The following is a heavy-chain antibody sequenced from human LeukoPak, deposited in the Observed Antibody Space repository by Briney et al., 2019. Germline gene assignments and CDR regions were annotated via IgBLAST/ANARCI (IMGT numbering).Heavy chain of an antibody. V-gene: IGHV3-23*01. CDR3: AKDHSGSHFGY. J-gene: IGHJ4*02. Sequence: GGSLRLSCAASGFTFSSYAMSWVRQAPGKGLEWVSAISGNGDSTYYADSVKGRFTISRDNSKNTLYLQMNSLRAEDTAIYYCAKDHSGSHFGYWGQGTLVTVSS. CDR2: ISGNGDST. CDR1: GFTFSSYA. D-gene: IGHD1-26*01.